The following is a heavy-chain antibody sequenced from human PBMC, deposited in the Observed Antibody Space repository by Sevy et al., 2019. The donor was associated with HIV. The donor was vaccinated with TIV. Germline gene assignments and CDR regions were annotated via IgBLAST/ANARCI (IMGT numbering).Heavy chain of an antibody. V-gene: IGHV3-15*07. D-gene: IGHD5-12*01. Sequence: GGSLRLSCVASAFTFSNDWMTWVRQAPGKGLEWVGHIRSATDGGTTDYAAPVKGRFTISRNDSKNTVYLEMNSLKIEDTGVYFCATLSGNYWGDWLDPWGQGTLVTVSS. CDR2: IRSATDGGTT. J-gene: IGHJ5*02. CDR1: AFTFSNDW. CDR3: ATLSGNYWGDWLDP.